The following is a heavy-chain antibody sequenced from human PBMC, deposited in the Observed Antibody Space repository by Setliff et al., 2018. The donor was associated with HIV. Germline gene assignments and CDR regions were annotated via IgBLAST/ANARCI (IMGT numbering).Heavy chain of an antibody. CDR2: INSDGSST. Sequence: LRLSCAASGFTFSSYWMHWVRQAPGKGLVWVSRINSDGSSTSYADSVKGRFTISRDNAKNTLYLQMNSLRAEDTAVYYCARDSNADRHTWYFDLRGRGTLVTVSS. J-gene: IGHJ2*01. V-gene: IGHV3-74*01. CDR1: GFTFSSYW. CDR3: ARDSNADRHTWYFDL. D-gene: IGHD7-27*01.